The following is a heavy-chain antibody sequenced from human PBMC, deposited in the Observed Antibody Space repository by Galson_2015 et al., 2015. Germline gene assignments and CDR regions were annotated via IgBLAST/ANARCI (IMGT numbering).Heavy chain of an antibody. CDR2: INPGNGNT. CDR3: ARAHSMCGGADKPLNGVDY. D-gene: IGHD3-3*02. Sequence: SVKVSCKASGYTFFSRAMHWVRQAPGQRPERMGWINPGNGNTNYTQKFQGRVTISRDTSATTAYMELSSLRSEDTAIYYCARAHSMCGGADKPLNGVDYWGRGTQVTVAA. J-gene: IGHJ4*02. V-gene: IGHV1-3*01. CDR1: GYTFFSRA.